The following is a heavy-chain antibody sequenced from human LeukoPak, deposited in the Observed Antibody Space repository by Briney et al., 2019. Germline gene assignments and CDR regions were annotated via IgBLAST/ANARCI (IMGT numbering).Heavy chain of an antibody. J-gene: IGHJ4*02. CDR3: ARPSSSSSCLDY. D-gene: IGHD6-13*01. Sequence: SETLSLTCAVYGGSFSGYYWSWIRQPPGKGLEWIGEINHSGSTNYNPSLKSRVTISVDTSKNQFSLKLSSVTAADTAVYYCARPSSSSSCLDYWGQGALVTVSS. CDR2: INHSGST. CDR1: GGSFSGYY. V-gene: IGHV4-34*01.